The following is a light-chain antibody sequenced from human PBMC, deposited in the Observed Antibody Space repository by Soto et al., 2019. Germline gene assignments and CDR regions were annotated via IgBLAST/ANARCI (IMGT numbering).Light chain of an antibody. CDR3: CSYAGRSTLV. CDR1: SSDVGSYNL. J-gene: IGLJ3*02. CDR2: EGS. Sequence: QSALTQPASVSGSPGQSITISCTGSSSDVGSYNLVSWHQQYPGKAPKLMIYEGSKRPSGVSNRFSGSKSGNTASLTISGLQAEDEADSSCCSYAGRSTLVFGGGTKPTVL. V-gene: IGLV2-23*01.